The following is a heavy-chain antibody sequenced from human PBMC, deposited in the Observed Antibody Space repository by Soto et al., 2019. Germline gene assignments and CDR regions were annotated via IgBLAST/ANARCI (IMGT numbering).Heavy chain of an antibody. J-gene: IGHJ3*02. V-gene: IGHV3-23*01. CDR3: TTDPVLRRGRIDI. D-gene: IGHD3-16*01. CDR2: ISGSGGST. CDR1: GGTFSIYP. Sequence: GALIISCAASGGTFSIYPMSWVRQAPGKGLEWVSAISGSGGSTYYADSVKGRFTISRDNSKNTLYLQMNSLKTEDTAVYYCTTDPVLRRGRIDIWGQGTMVTVSS.